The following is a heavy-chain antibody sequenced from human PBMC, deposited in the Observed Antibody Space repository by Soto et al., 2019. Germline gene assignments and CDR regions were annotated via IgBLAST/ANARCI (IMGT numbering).Heavy chain of an antibody. D-gene: IGHD3-10*01. CDR2: INSDGSST. J-gene: IGHJ3*02. CDR3: ARRGGIDAFDI. Sequence: LRLSCAASGFTFSSYWMHWVRQAPGKGLVWVSRINSDGSSTSYADSVKGRFTISRDNAKNTLYLQMNGLRAEDTAVYYCARRGGIDAFDIWGQGTMVTVSS. CDR1: GFTFSSYW. V-gene: IGHV3-74*01.